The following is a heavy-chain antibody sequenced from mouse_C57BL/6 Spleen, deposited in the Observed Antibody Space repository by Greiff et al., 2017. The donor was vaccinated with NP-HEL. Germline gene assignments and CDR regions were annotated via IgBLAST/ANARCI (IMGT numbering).Heavy chain of an antibody. D-gene: IGHD1-1*01. J-gene: IGHJ2*01. CDR1: GYTFTSYW. CDR3: ARGWGSRGDY. CDR2: IDPSDSYT. Sequence: QVQLQQPGAELVKPGASVKLSCKASGYTFTSYWMQWVKQRPGQGLEWIGEIDPSDSYTNYNQKFKGKATLTVDTSSSTAYMQLSSLTSEDSAVYYCARGWGSRGDYWGQGTTLTVSS. V-gene: IGHV1-50*01.